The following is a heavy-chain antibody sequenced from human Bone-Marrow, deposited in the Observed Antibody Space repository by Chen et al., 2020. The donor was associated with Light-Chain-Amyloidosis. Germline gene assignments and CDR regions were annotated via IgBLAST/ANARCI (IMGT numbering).Heavy chain of an antibody. CDR1: GFTFSSYA. Sequence: GFTFSSYAMHWVRQAPGKGLEWVAVISYDGSNKYYADSVKGRFTISRYNSKNTLYLQMNSLRAEDTAVYYCARGGYYYDSSGYQPPGFSWGYYYYYGMDVWGQGTTVTVSS. CDR3: ARGGYYYDSSGYQPPGFSWGYYYYYGMDV. D-gene: IGHD3-22*01. V-gene: IGHV3-30-3*01. CDR2: ISYDGSNK. J-gene: IGHJ6*02.